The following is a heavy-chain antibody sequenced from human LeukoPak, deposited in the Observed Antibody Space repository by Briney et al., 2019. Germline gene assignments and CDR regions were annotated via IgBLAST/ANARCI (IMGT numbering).Heavy chain of an antibody. Sequence: PSETLSLTCTVSGGSVSSYYWSWIRQPAGKGLEWIGRIYSSGSTNYNPSLKSRDTMSVDTSKNQFSLKLSSMTAADTAVYYCARQVAVAGKAGLDYWGQGTLVTVSS. CDR3: ARQVAVAGKAGLDY. CDR2: IYSSGST. D-gene: IGHD6-19*01. V-gene: IGHV4-4*07. CDR1: GGSVSSYY. J-gene: IGHJ4*02.